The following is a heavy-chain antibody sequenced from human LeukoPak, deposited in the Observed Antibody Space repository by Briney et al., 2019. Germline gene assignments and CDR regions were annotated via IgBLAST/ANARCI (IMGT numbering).Heavy chain of an antibody. CDR1: GFTFSNYG. D-gene: IGHD2-15*01. CDR2: ISSSSGTI. J-gene: IGHJ4*02. CDR3: ARYCSGGYCYSPFSIDY. V-gene: IGHV3-48*02. Sequence: GGSLRLSCAASGFTFSNYGMHWVRQAPGKGLEWVSYISSSSGTIYYIDAVKGRFTISRDNAKNSLYLQMDSLRDEDTAVYYCARYCSGGYCYSPFSIDYWGQGTLVTVSS.